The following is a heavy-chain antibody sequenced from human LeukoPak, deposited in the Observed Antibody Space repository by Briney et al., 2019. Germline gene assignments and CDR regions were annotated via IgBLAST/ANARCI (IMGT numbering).Heavy chain of an antibody. V-gene: IGHV1-69*05. CDR3: ARAPILGYCTNGVCYIEQ. Sequence: SVKVFCKASGGTFSSYAISWVRQAPGQGLEWTGGIIPIFGTANYAQKFQGRVTITTDESTSTAYMELSSLRSEDTAVYYCARAPILGYCTNGVCYIEQWGQGTLVTISS. J-gene: IGHJ4*02. D-gene: IGHD2-8*01. CDR1: GGTFSSYA. CDR2: IIPIFGTA.